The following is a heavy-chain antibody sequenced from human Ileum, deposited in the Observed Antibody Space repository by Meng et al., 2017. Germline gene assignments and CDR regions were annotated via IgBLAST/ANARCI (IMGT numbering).Heavy chain of an antibody. J-gene: IGHJ4*02. CDR3: ARAPKYCTNAVCSRPLDS. D-gene: IGHD2-8*01. CDR1: GGPINTGDYY. Sequence: QVHLQESGPRLVKPSQTLSLTCTVSGGPINTGDYYWSWIRQPPGKGLEWMGYIYSNGNTYSNPSLRGRLMISIDTSKNQFSLKLSSVTVADTAVYYCARAPKYCTNAVCSRPLDSWGQGTLVTVSS. CDR2: IYSNGNT. V-gene: IGHV4-30-4*01.